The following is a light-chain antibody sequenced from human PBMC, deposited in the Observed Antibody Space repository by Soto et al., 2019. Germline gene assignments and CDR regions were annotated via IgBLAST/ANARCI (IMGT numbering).Light chain of an antibody. CDR3: SSYAGGNNLV. Sequence: QSVLTQPASVSGSPGQSITISCTGTNGDVGRYNFVSWYQQHPGKAPKLVIYEVSNRPSGVSNRFSGSTSGNTASLTVSGLQTEDGADYYCSSYAGGNNLVFGGGTKLTVL. V-gene: IGLV2-14*03. CDR1: NGDVGRYNF. CDR2: EVS. J-gene: IGLJ2*01.